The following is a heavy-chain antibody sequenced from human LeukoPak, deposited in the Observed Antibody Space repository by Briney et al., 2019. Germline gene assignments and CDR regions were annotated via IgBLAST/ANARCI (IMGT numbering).Heavy chain of an antibody. D-gene: IGHD1-26*01. CDR1: GGSISSYSYY. V-gene: IGHV4-39*01. CDR2: LYYSGGT. Sequence: SETLSLTCTVSGGSISSYSYYWGWIRQPPGKGLEWIGSLYYSGGTYYNPSLKSRLTMSVDTSKNQFSLRLSSVTAADTAVYYCASFSGSYYEYYFDYWGQGTLVTVSS. CDR3: ASFSGSYYEYYFDY. J-gene: IGHJ4*02.